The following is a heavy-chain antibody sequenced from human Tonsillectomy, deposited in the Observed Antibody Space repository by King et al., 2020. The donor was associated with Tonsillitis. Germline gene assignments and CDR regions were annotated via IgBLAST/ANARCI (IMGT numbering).Heavy chain of an antibody. CDR2: INPNSGGT. CDR3: ARGGDIVVVVVAMGWFDP. D-gene: IGHD2-15*01. J-gene: IGHJ5*02. Sequence: QLVQSGAEVKKPGASVKVSCKASGYTFTGYYLHWVRQAPVQGLEWMGWINPNSGGTNYAQKFQGRVTMTRDTSISTAYMELSRLRSDDTAVYYCARGGDIVVVVVAMGWFDPWGQGTQVTVSS. CDR1: GYTFTGYY. V-gene: IGHV1-2*02.